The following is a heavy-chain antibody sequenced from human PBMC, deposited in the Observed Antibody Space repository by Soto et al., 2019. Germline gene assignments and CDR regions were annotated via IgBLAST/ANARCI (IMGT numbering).Heavy chain of an antibody. D-gene: IGHD2-2*01. CDR3: ARALYCPTANCWDDFHYYNIDV. V-gene: IGHV4-4*02. CDR2: IYHTGRR. J-gene: IGHJ6*02. Sequence: SEPLFLPSFVSDDSMNDTSCWGWVRQAPGMGLAWRGGIYHTGRRSYMPALRGRITLSLDTSKNQFSLKLPSVTAADTAVYNCARALYCPTANCWDDFHYYNIDVWGQETALTGSS. CDR1: DDSMNDTSC.